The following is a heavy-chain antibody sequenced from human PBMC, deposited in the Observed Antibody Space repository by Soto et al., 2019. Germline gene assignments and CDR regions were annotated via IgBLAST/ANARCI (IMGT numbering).Heavy chain of an antibody. CDR3: VNETYYYAVSSYYPLGS. CDR2: ISRDGTNT. Sequence: GGSLRLSCAASGFTFDDYKMHWVRQAPGKGLDWVSLISRDGTNTNYAEYVKGRFTISRDNNKTSMYLQMNSLRTEDTVLYYCVNETYYYAVSSYYPLGSWGQGTLVTVSS. V-gene: IGHV3-43*01. CDR1: GFTFDDYK. D-gene: IGHD3-22*01. J-gene: IGHJ5*02.